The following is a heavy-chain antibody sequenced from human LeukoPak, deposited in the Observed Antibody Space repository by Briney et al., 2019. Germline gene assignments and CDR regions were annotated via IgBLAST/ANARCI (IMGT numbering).Heavy chain of an antibody. CDR3: ARRTVVTVRSCDGFDF. V-gene: IGHV4-59*08. J-gene: IGHJ3*01. CDR1: GGSISSHY. D-gene: IGHD4-23*01. Sequence: PSETLSLTCTVSGGSISSHYWSWIRQPPGKGLEWIGQISYSGSTNYNPSLKSRVTISGDSSRNQFFLKLSSVTAADTAVYYCARRTVVTVRSCDGFDFWGQGTMVTVSS. CDR2: ISYSGST.